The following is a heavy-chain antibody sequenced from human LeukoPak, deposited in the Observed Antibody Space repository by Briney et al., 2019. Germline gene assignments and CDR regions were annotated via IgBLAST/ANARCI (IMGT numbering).Heavy chain of an antibody. Sequence: ASVTVSCKASGYTFTRYGISWVRQASGQGLEWMGWISGYNGKTNYAQKLQGRVTMTTDTSTSTAYMELRSLRSDDTAVYYCAREGSKAAGSREFDYWGQGTLVTVSS. J-gene: IGHJ4*02. CDR1: GYTFTRYG. D-gene: IGHD6-13*01. V-gene: IGHV1-18*01. CDR2: ISGYNGKT. CDR3: AREGSKAAGSREFDY.